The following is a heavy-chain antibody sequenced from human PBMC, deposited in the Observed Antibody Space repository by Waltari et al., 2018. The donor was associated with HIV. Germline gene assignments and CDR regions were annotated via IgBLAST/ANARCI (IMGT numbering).Heavy chain of an antibody. CDR2: VNPNSGNT. Sequence: QVLLVQSGAEMTEPGASVKVSCKASGYFFTRYDMNWVRQAPGKGPEWMGWVNPNSGNTGYSKNFQGRVSMTMNTPTSTAYMELSNLKSEDTAVYYCARSLACPDCYSEMDSWGQGTLITVSS. CDR3: ARSLACPDCYSEMDS. CDR1: GYFFTRYD. D-gene: IGHD2-21*02. V-gene: IGHV1-8*01. J-gene: IGHJ4*02.